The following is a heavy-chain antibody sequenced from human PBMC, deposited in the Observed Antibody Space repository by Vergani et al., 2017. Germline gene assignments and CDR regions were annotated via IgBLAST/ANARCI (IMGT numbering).Heavy chain of an antibody. Sequence: EVQLLESGGSLKQPGGSVRLSCAASGFTFSTYAMHWVRQAPGKGLEWVSALTGGGGSTYYADSVKGRFTISRDNSKNTLYLQMNSLRAEDTAVYYCAKEMFPYCSSTSCYLFDYWGQGTLVTVSS. CDR3: AKEMFPYCSSTSCYLFDY. V-gene: IGHV3-23*01. J-gene: IGHJ4*02. D-gene: IGHD2-2*01. CDR1: GFTFSTYA. CDR2: LTGGGGST.